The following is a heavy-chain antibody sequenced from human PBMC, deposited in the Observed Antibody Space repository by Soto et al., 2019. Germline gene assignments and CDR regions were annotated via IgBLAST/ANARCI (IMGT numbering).Heavy chain of an antibody. CDR1: GGSFSGYY. J-gene: IGHJ5*02. Sequence: SETLSLTCAVYGGSFSGYYWSWIRQPPGKGLEWIGEINHSGSTNYNPSLKSRVTISVDTSKNQFSLKLSSVTAADTAVYYCARGGHSSSSGGWFDPWGQGTRVTVSS. D-gene: IGHD6-6*01. CDR3: ARGGHSSSSGGWFDP. V-gene: IGHV4-34*01. CDR2: INHSGST.